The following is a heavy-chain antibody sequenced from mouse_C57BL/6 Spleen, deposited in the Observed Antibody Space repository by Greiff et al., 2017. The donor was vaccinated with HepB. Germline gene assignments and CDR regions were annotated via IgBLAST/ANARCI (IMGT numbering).Heavy chain of an antibody. D-gene: IGHD2-1*01. V-gene: IGHV1-69*01. CDR2: IDPSDSYT. J-gene: IGHJ1*03. CDR1: GYTFTSYW. Sequence: QVQLQQSGAELVMPGASVKLSCKASGYTFTSYWMHWVKQRPGQGLEWIGEIDPSDSYTNYNQKFKGKSTLTVDKSSSTAYMQLSSLTSEDSAVYYCARREGEIYYGNYVGYFDVWGTGTTVTVSS. CDR3: ARREGEIYYGNYVGYFDV.